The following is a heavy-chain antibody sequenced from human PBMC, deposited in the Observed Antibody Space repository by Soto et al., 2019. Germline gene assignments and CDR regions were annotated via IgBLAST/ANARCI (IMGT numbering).Heavy chain of an antibody. CDR3: ARCPQPPDTADPYAVDV. J-gene: IGHJ6*02. CDR2: IVPSVDTT. Sequence: QVQLVQSGTEVKKPGASVKVSCKASGGTFSRSVFHWGRQAPGQGLEWMGMIVPSVDTTNYAQKFQARVTISADQFTSTVYMELRSLRSEDTAVYYCARCPQPPDTADPYAVDVWGQGTRVIVS. CDR1: GGTFSRSV. D-gene: IGHD5-18*01. V-gene: IGHV1-69*18.